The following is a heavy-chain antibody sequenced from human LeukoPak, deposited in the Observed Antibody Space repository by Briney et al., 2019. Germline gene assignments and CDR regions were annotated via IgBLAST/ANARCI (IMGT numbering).Heavy chain of an antibody. Sequence: PGGCLRLSCAASGFTFSSYGMHWVRQAPGKGLEWVAVIWYDGSNKYYADSVKGRFTISRDNSKNTLYLQMNSLRAEDTAVYYCAKDLDGYGDHQFDYWGQGTLVTVSS. CDR3: AKDLDGYGDHQFDY. D-gene: IGHD4-17*01. CDR2: IWYDGSNK. CDR1: GFTFSSYG. J-gene: IGHJ4*02. V-gene: IGHV3-33*06.